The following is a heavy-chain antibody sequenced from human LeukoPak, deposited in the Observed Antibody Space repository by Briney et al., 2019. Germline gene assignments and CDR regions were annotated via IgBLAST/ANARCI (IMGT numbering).Heavy chain of an antibody. J-gene: IGHJ4*02. CDR3: ARDLIAAAAIGRGLIDY. V-gene: IGHV4-34*01. CDR1: GESFSGYY. D-gene: IGHD2-2*02. CDR2: INHSGTT. Sequence: SETLSLTCAVYGESFSGYYWSWIRQPPGKGLEWIGEINHSGTTNYNPSLKSRVTISVDTSKNQFSLKLSSVTAADTAVYYCARDLIAAAAIGRGLIDYWGQGTLVTVSS.